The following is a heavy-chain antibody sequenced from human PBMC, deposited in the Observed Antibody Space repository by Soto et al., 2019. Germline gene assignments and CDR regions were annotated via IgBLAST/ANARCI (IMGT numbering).Heavy chain of an antibody. J-gene: IGHJ6*02. Sequence: EVQLVESGGGLVQPGGSLRLSCAASGFTFSDHHMDWVRQAPGKGLEWVGRARNKAHSYTTAYAASVKGRFTISRDNSKNTLYLQMNSLRAEDTAVYYCAKGGPYGSGTYIMMDVWGQGTTVTVSS. CDR1: GFTFSDHH. V-gene: IGHV3-72*01. CDR2: ARNKAHSYTT. D-gene: IGHD3-10*01. CDR3: AKGGPYGSGTYIMMDV.